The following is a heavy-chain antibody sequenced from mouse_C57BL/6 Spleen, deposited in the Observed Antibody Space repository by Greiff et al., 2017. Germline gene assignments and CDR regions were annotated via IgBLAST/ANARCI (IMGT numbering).Heavy chain of an antibody. V-gene: IGHV1-81*01. CDR2: IYPRSGNT. D-gene: IGHD2-14*01. Sequence: QVHVKQSGAELARPGASVKLSCKASGYTFTSYGISWVKQRTGQGLEWIGEIYPRSGNTYYNEKFKGKATLTADKSSSTAYMELRSLTSEDSAVYFCARWSTTVDWYFDVWGTGTTVTVSS. CDR3: ARWSTTVDWYFDV. CDR1: GYTFTSYG. J-gene: IGHJ1*03.